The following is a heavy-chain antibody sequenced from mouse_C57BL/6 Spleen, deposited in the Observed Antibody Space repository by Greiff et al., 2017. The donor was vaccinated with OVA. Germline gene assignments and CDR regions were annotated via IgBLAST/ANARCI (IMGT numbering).Heavy chain of an antibody. V-gene: IGHV5-17*01. D-gene: IGHD1-2*01. J-gene: IGHJ1*03. Sequence: EVHLVEPGGGLVKPGGSLKLSCAASGFTFSDYGMHWVRQAPEKGLEWVAYISSGSSTIYYADTVKGRFTISRDNAKNTLFLQMTSLRSEDTAMEYCARENGYCGSFDVWGTGTTVTVSS. CDR2: ISSGSSTI. CDR3: ARENGYCGSFDV. CDR1: GFTFSDYG.